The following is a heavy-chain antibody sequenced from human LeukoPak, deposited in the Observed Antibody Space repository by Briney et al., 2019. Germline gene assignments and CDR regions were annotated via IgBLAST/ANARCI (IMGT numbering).Heavy chain of an antibody. Sequence: GGSLRLSCAASGITFSRFWMSWVRQAPGKGLEWVANMKQDGSEKYYVDSVKGRFTISRGNAKNSLYLQMNSLRAEDTAMYYCAMAVTDAVDWGQGTLVTVSS. D-gene: IGHD2-21*02. CDR1: GITFSRFW. J-gene: IGHJ4*02. CDR2: MKQDGSEK. CDR3: AMAVTDAVD. V-gene: IGHV3-7*01.